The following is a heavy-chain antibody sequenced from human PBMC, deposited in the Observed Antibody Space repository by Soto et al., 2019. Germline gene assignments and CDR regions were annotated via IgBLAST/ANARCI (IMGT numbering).Heavy chain of an antibody. Sequence: SGTMSLXCGVWRDSIITGTDNWSWIKQTPWKDLEWIGSMFYSGNTYYNPSFWSRVTISADPPKNQFSLRLTSVTAADTAVYYCASEDVDTATFDYWGQGTLVTVSS. D-gene: IGHD5-18*01. CDR3: ASEDVDTATFDY. CDR2: MFYSGNT. CDR1: RDSIITGTDN. V-gene: IGHV4-39*01. J-gene: IGHJ4*02.